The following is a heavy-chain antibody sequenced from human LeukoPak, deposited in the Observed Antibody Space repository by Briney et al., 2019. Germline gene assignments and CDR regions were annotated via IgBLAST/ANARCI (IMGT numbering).Heavy chain of an antibody. CDR3: ARGGGGCSSTSCYRWFDP. J-gene: IGHJ5*02. V-gene: IGHV4-31*03. Sequence: SETLSLTCTVSGGSISSGGYYWSWIRQHPGKGLEWIGYIYYSGNTYYNPSLKSRVTISVDTSKNQFSLKLSSVTAADTAVYYCARGGGGCSSTSCYRWFDPWGQGTLVTVSS. CDR2: IYYSGNT. D-gene: IGHD2-2*01. CDR1: GGSISSGGYY.